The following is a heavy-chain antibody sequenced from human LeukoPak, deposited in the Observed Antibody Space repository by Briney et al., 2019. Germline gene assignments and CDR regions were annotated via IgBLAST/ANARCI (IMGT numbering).Heavy chain of an antibody. CDR2: IYSSGNT. CDR1: GGSFSGYY. D-gene: IGHD5-18*01. Sequence: PSETLSLTCAVYGGSFSGYYWSWIRQPPGKGLEWIGYIYSSGNTYANPSLKSRVTISVDTSKNQFSLNLTSLTAADTAVYYCARAEGYSYGQYYFDYWGQGALVTVSS. CDR3: ARAEGYSYGQYYFDY. J-gene: IGHJ4*02. V-gene: IGHV4-34*09.